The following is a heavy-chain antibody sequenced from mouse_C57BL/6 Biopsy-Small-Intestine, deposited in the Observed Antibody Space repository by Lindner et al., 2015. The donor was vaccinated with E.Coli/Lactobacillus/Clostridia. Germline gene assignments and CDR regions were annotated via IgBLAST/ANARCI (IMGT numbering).Heavy chain of an antibody. CDR3: ATANWALYYFDY. Sequence: VQLQESGAALVRPGASVKLSCTASGFNIKDDYMHWVKQRPEQGLEWIGRIDPANGNTKYAPKFQDKATITADTSSNTAYLQLSSLTSEDTAVYYCATANWALYYFDYWGQGTTLTVSS. CDR2: IDPANGNT. V-gene: IGHV14-4*01. D-gene: IGHD4-1*01. CDR1: GFNIKDDY. J-gene: IGHJ2*01.